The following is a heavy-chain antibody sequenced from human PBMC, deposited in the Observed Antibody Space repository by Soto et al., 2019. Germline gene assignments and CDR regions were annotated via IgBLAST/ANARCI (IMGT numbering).Heavy chain of an antibody. CDR1: GYTFTNYG. CDR3: AREWNDCSTGMCYVSYYYHGMDV. V-gene: IGHV1-18*01. CDR2: ISVYNGKT. Sequence: ASVKVSCKTSGYTFTNYGISWLRQAPGQGLEWMGWISVYNGKTKYAQKFQGRVTMTTDTSTNTGYMELRSLRSDDTAVYYCAREWNDCSTGMCYVSYYYHGMDVWGQGTTVTSP. J-gene: IGHJ6*02. D-gene: IGHD2-2*01.